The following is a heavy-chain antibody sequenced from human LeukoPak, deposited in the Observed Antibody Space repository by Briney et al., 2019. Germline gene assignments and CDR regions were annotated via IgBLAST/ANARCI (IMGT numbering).Heavy chain of an antibody. CDR3: ARYQLPSTYYYYGVDV. D-gene: IGHD2-2*01. Sequence: GGSLRLSCAASGFTFSSYWTSWVRQAPGKGLEWVANIKQDGSEKYYVDSVKGRFTISRDNAKNSLYLQMNSLRADDTAVYYCARYQLPSTYYYYGVDVWGQGTTVTVSS. J-gene: IGHJ6*02. CDR1: GFTFSSYW. V-gene: IGHV3-7*01. CDR2: IKQDGSEK.